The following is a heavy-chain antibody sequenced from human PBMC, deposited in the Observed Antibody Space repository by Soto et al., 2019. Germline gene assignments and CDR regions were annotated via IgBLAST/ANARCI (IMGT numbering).Heavy chain of an antibody. CDR1: GFTFSSYG. CDR2: ISYDGSNK. Sequence: TGGSLRLSCAASGFTFSSYGMHWVRQAPGKGLEWVAVISYDGSNKYYADSVKGRFTISRDNSKNTLYLQMNSLRAEDTAVYYCAKSSSGSYSSKRYYYYGMDVWGQGTTVTVSS. J-gene: IGHJ6*02. D-gene: IGHD3-10*01. V-gene: IGHV3-30*18. CDR3: AKSSSGSYSSKRYYYYGMDV.